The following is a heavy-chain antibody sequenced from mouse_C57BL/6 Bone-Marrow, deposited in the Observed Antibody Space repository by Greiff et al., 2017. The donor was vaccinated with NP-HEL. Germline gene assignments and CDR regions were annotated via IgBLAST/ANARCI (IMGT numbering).Heavy chain of an antibody. CDR3: EIWGY. CDR1: GYTFTSYG. CDR2: IYPRSGNT. Sequence: QVQLKQSGAELARPGASVKLSCKASGYTFTSYGISWVKQRPGQGLEWIGEIYPRSGNTYYNEKFKGKATLTADKSSSTAYMELRSLTSEDSAVYFCEIWGYWGQGTTLTVSS. V-gene: IGHV1-81*01. J-gene: IGHJ2*01.